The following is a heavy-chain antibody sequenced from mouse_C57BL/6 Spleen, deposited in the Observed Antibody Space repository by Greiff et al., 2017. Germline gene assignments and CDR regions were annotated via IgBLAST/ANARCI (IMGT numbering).Heavy chain of an antibody. CDR3: ARPITTVVAPDY. J-gene: IGHJ2*01. CDR1: GYTFTSYG. Sequence: QVQLKESGAELARPGASVKLSCKASGYTFTSYGISWVKQRTGQGLEWIGEIYPRSGNTYYNEKFKGKATLTADKSSSTAYMELRSLTSEDSAVYFCARPITTVVAPDYWGQGTTLTVSS. V-gene: IGHV1-81*01. D-gene: IGHD1-1*01. CDR2: IYPRSGNT.